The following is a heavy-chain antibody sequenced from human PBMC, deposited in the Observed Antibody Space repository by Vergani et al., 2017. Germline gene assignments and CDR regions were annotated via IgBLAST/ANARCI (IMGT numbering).Heavy chain of an antibody. Sequence: EVQLVESGGGLVQPGGSLRLSCAASGFSLSRFWMSWVRQAPEKGLEWVAHISPDGSATSYADSVKGRFTISRDNSQNTVNLQMNSLRVDDTAVYYCAKDLGGCNSISCSYYMDVWGKGTTVTV. CDR1: GFSLSRFW. J-gene: IGHJ6*03. CDR3: AKDLGGCNSISCSYYMDV. CDR2: ISPDGSAT. D-gene: IGHD2/OR15-2a*01. V-gene: IGHV3-7*01.